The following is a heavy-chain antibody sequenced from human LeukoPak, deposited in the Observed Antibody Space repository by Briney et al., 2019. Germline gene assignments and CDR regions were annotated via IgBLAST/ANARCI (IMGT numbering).Heavy chain of an antibody. CDR3: AKDKGGDYDILTGYFDY. D-gene: IGHD3-9*01. J-gene: IGHJ4*02. Sequence: GGSLRLFCAASGFSFSSYAMSWVRQAPGKGLEWVSAISGSGGSTYYADSVKGRFTISRDNSKNTLYLQMNSLRAEDTAVYYCAKDKGGDYDILTGYFDYWGQGTLVTVSS. CDR2: ISGSGGST. V-gene: IGHV3-23*01. CDR1: GFSFSSYA.